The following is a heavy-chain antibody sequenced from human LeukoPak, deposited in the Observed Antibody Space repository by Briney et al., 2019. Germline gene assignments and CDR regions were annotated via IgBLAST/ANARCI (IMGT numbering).Heavy chain of an antibody. J-gene: IGHJ4*02. CDR2: IRSSSTYI. Sequence: GGSRRLSCAASGFTFSSYSMKWVRQAPGKGREWVSSIRSSSTYIYYADSVKDRFTISRDNAKNSLYLQMNSLRAEDTAVYYCAKDLFGHSNFRSITMVRGVDWGQGTLVTVSS. V-gene: IGHV3-21*04. CDR1: GFTFSSYS. D-gene: IGHD3-10*01. CDR3: AKDLFGHSNFRSITMVRGVD.